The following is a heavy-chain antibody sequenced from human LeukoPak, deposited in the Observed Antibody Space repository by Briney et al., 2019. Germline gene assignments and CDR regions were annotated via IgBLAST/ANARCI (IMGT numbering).Heavy chain of an antibody. D-gene: IGHD3-10*01. CDR2: INHSGST. V-gene: IGHV4-34*01. CDR1: GGSFSGYY. J-gene: IGHJ4*02. Sequence: SGTLSLTCAVYGGSFSGYYWSWIRQPPGKGLEWIGEINHSGSTNYNPSLKSRATISVDTSKNQFSLKLSSVTAADTAVYYCARDGSGRVPEMSAPDYWGQGTLVTVSS. CDR3: ARDGSGRVPEMSAPDY.